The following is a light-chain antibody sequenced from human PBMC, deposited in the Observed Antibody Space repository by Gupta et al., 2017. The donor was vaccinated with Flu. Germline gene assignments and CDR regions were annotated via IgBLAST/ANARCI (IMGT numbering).Light chain of an antibody. Sequence: QSALTQPASVSGSPGQSITISCTGTNSDVGRSDSVSWYQQHPDKAPKLIILDVTTRPSGVSSRFSGPKCGNTAPLTISWLQAEDETDYCCSSYTSTSTVYVFGTGTRVTVL. CDR3: SSYTSTSTVYV. J-gene: IGLJ1*01. CDR2: DVT. V-gene: IGLV2-14*03. CDR1: NSDVGRSDS.